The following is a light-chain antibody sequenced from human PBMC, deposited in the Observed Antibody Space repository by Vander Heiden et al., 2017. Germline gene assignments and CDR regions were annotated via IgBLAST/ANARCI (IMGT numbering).Light chain of an antibody. V-gene: IGLV1-44*01. CDR2: SNN. J-gene: IGLJ2*01. CDR1: FSNLESNA. Sequence: QSVLTQPPSASGNPGPRVTISCSGIFSNLESNAVNWYQQFPGPAPKLLIYSNNERPSGVPNRFSGSKSGTSASLAISGLQSDDEADYYCASWDDSLEGVIFGGGTKLTVL. CDR3: ASWDDSLEGVI.